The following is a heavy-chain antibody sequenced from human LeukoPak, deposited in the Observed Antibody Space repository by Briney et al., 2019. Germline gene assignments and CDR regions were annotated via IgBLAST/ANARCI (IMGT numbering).Heavy chain of an antibody. Sequence: SETLSLTCTVSGGSISSSSYYWGWIRQPPGQGLEWIGSIYYSGSTYYNPSLKSRVTISVDTSKNQFSLKLSSVTAADTAVYYCARHRPQLLRVDWFDPWGQGTLVTVSS. J-gene: IGHJ5*02. CDR3: ARHRPQLLRVDWFDP. D-gene: IGHD2-2*01. V-gene: IGHV4-39*01. CDR2: IYYSGST. CDR1: GGSISSSSYY.